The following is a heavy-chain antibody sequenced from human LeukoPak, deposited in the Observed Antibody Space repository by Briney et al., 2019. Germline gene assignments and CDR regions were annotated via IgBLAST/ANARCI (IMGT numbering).Heavy chain of an antibody. D-gene: IGHD1-1*01. V-gene: IGHV3-7*01. CDR3: ARAASIGTVDY. CDR1: RFTFSIYW. J-gene: IGHJ4*02. Sequence: TGGSLRLSCAPSRFTFSIYWMSWVRQAPGKGLEWVANINQDGSEKYYVDSVEGRFTISRDNAKNSLFLQMNSLRAEDTALYYCARAASIGTVDYWGQGTMVTVSS. CDR2: INQDGSEK.